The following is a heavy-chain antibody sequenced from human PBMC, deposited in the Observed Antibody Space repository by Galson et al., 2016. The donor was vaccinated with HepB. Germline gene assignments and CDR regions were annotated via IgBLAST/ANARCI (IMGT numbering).Heavy chain of an antibody. CDR2: SSGTGANT. V-gene: IGHV3-23*01. Sequence: SLRLSCAASGFTLSTYAMSWVRQAPGKGLEWVSSSSGTGANTYYADSVKGRFTISRDNLRNTLYLQLDSLRAEDTALYYCTRDGYNHIAFDIWGRGTMVTVSS. D-gene: IGHD5-24*01. J-gene: IGHJ3*02. CDR1: GFTLSTYA. CDR3: TRDGYNHIAFDI.